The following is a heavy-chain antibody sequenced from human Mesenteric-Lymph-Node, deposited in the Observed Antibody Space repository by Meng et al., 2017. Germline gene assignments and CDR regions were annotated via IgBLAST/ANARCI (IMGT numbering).Heavy chain of an antibody. CDR1: GFTVNSRW. CDR2: IHSDGGT. Sequence: ETLSLTCAASGFTVNSRWMTWARQAPGKGLEWVSVIHSDGGTYYADSVKGRFNISRDNSKNTLYLQMDSLRAEDTAVYYCARDRGSDDPIDYWGQGTLVTVSS. J-gene: IGHJ4*02. D-gene: IGHD2-21*02. CDR3: ARDRGSDDPIDY. V-gene: IGHV3-66*01.